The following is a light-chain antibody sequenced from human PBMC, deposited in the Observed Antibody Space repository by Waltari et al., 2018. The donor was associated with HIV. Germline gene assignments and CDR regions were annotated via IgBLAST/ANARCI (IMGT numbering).Light chain of an antibody. V-gene: IGLV1-47*01. CDR1: SFNIVTNY. CDR3: AAWDDSLSAWL. CDR2: HTN. J-gene: IGLJ2*01. Sequence: QSVLTQPPSASGTPGQRLTTSCSGRSFNIVTNYVSWYKQFPGTAPELVVYHTNQRPLGVPDRFSGSKSGTSASLAISGLRSEDEADYYCAAWDDSLSAWLFGGGTRLNVL.